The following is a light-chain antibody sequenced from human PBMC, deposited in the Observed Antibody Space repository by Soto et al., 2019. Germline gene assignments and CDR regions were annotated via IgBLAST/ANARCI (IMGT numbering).Light chain of an antibody. CDR3: SSYTTSTSFIL. CDR2: EVS. J-gene: IGLJ2*01. CDR1: ALTKQY. Sequence: LTQSPSVSVSPGQTARLTCSGDALTKQYAHWYQQVPGTAPKAMIYEVSSRPSGVSNRFSGSKSGNTASLTISGLQAEDEAYYYCSSYTTSTSFILFGGGTKVTVL. V-gene: IGLV2-14*01.